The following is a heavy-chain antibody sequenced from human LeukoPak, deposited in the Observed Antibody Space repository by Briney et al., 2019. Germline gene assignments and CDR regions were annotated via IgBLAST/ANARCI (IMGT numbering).Heavy chain of an antibody. J-gene: IGHJ4*02. CDR1: GYTFTGYY. Sequence: ASVKVSCKASGYTFTGYYMHWVRQAPGQGLEWMGWINPNSGGTNYAQKFQGRVTMTRDTSISTAYMELSRLRSDDTAVYYCARVPGGAFLAYFDYWGQGTPVTVSS. CDR2: INPNSGGT. V-gene: IGHV1-2*02. D-gene: IGHD2-21*01. CDR3: ARVPGGAFLAYFDY.